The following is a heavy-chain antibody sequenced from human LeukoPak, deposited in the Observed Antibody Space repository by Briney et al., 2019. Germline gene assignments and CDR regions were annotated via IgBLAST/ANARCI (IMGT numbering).Heavy chain of an antibody. J-gene: IGHJ4*02. D-gene: IGHD3-10*01. Sequence: PGGSLRLSCAASGFTFRSYSMNWVRQAPGKGLEWVSSISSSSSYIYYADPVKGRFTISRDNAKNSLYLQMNSLRAEDTAVYYCARVLWFGEPWGYWGQGTLVTVSS. CDR2: ISSSSSYI. CDR3: ARVLWFGEPWGY. V-gene: IGHV3-21*01. CDR1: GFTFRSYS.